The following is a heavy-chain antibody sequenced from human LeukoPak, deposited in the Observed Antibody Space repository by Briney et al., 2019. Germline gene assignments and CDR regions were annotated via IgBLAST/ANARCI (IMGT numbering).Heavy chain of an antibody. CDR2: VYSSGNT. Sequence: SETLSLICTVSGVSISNTDYYWGWIRQPPGRGLEWIGSVYSSGNTYYNPSLNSRVTVSLDSSKNHFSLKLTSVTAADTAVYYCASSFDYWGQGILVAVSS. V-gene: IGHV4-39*07. CDR1: GVSISNTDYY. J-gene: IGHJ4*02. CDR3: ASSFDY.